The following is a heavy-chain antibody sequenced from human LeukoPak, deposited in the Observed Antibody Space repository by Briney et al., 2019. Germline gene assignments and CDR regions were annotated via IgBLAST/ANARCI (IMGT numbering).Heavy chain of an antibody. D-gene: IGHD3-22*01. V-gene: IGHV4-38-2*01. Sequence: SETLSLTCAVSGYSISSGYYWGWIRQPPGKGLEWIGSVYHSGSTYYNSTLKSRVTISVDTSKNQFSLKLSSVTAADTAVYYCARLSAYYYALDYWGQGTLVTVSS. CDR2: VYHSGST. J-gene: IGHJ4*02. CDR1: GYSISSGYY. CDR3: ARLSAYYYALDY.